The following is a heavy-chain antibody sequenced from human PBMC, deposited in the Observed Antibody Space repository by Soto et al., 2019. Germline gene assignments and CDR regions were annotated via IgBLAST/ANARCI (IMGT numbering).Heavy chain of an antibody. V-gene: IGHV3-74*01. D-gene: IGHD2-2*02. Sequence: EVQLVESGGGLVQPGGSLRLSCAASGFTISTYWMYWVRQAPGKGLVWVSRILSDGSSTSYADSVKGRFTISRDNAKNTLYMQMNSLRAEDTAEYYCTRQLPTAIRGGYYYSYGMDVWGQGTTVTVSS. CDR1: GFTISTYW. CDR3: TRQLPTAIRGGYYYSYGMDV. CDR2: ILSDGSST. J-gene: IGHJ6*02.